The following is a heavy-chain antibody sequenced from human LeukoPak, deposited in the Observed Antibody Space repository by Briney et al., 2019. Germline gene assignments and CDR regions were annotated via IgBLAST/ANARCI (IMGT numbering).Heavy chain of an antibody. Sequence: SETLSLTCTVSGGSISSYYWSWIRQPAGKGLEWIGRIYTSGSTNYNPSLKSRVTMSVDTSKNQFSLKLSSVTAADTAVYYCARDRRYCSSTSCYIGYWYFDLWGRGTLVTVSS. CDR3: ARDRRYCSSTSCYIGYWYFDL. D-gene: IGHD2-2*02. CDR1: GGSISSYY. CDR2: IYTSGST. J-gene: IGHJ2*01. V-gene: IGHV4-4*07.